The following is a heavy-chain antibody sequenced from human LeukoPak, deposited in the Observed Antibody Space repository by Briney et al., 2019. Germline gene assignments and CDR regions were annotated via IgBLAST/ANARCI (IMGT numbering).Heavy chain of an antibody. CDR3: SRDIPNWATDV. CDR2: INTNAGNP. D-gene: IGHD1-1*01. Sequence: GASVKVSCKASGYTFTRYALHWVRQAPGQGLEWMGWINTNAGNPTYAQGFTGRFVFSVDTSVSTAYLQISSLKAEDTGVYYCSRDIPNWATDVWGQGTTGTVSS. J-gene: IGHJ6*02. V-gene: IGHV7-4-1*02. CDR1: GYTFTRYA.